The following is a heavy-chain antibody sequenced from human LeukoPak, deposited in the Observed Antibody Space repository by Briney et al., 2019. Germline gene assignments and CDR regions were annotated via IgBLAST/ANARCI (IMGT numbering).Heavy chain of an antibody. Sequence: GGSLRLSCAASGFTFSSYEMNWVRQAQGKGLEWVSYISSSGSTIYYADSVKGRFTISRDNAKNSVYLQMNSLRAEDTAVYYCARGHLSSWYDYFDYWGQGTLVTVSS. V-gene: IGHV3-48*03. D-gene: IGHD6-13*01. J-gene: IGHJ4*02. CDR1: GFTFSSYE. CDR2: ISSSGSTI. CDR3: ARGHLSSWYDYFDY.